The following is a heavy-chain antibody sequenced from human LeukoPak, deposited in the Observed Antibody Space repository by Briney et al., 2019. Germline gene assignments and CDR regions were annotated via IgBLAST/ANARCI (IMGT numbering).Heavy chain of an antibody. V-gene: IGHV4-59*08. CDR3: ARTQRGYSGYDYGAFDY. J-gene: IGHJ4*02. Sequence: SETLSLTCTVSGGSISSYYWSWIRQPPGKGLEWIGYIYYSGSTNYNPSLKSRVTISVDTSKNQFSLKLSSVTAADTAVYYCARTQRGYSGYDYGAFDYWGQGTLVTVS. CDR1: GGSISSYY. CDR2: IYYSGST. D-gene: IGHD5-12*01.